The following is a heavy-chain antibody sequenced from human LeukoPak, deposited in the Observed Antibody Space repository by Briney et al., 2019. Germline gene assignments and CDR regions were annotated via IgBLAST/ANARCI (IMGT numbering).Heavy chain of an antibody. CDR3: ARARIAAPLLDY. CDR1: GFIFSNYE. CDR2: ISDHGKSR. Sequence: GGSLRLSCAASGFIFSNYEMDWVRQTPGKGLEWVSYISDHGKSRNYVDSVKGRFAISRDNAKNSLYLQMNSLRVEDTAGYFCARARIAAPLLDYWGQGSLVTVSS. D-gene: IGHD6-13*01. J-gene: IGHJ4*02. V-gene: IGHV3-48*03.